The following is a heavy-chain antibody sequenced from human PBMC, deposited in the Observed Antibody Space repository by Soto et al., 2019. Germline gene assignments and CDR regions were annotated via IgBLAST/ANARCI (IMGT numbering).Heavy chain of an antibody. Sequence: GGSLRLSCAASGFSFSDHAIHWVRQSPGKGLEWVAVISYDGSEKYYAASVRGRFTISRGNSNNTLYLQLSSLRPEDTAVYYCAKISRDSSVDFWGQGTQVTVSS. J-gene: IGHJ4*02. CDR3: AKISRDSSVDF. CDR2: ISYDGSEK. D-gene: IGHD3-22*01. V-gene: IGHV3-30*18. CDR1: GFSFSDHA.